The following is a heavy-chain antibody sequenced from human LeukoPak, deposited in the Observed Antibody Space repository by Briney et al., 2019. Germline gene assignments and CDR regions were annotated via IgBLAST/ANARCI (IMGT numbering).Heavy chain of an antibody. CDR3: ASQGVVVVPAAITGVDYYYYYMDV. V-gene: IGHV3-21*01. CDR2: ISSSSSYI. CDR1: GFTFSSYS. D-gene: IGHD2-2*01. J-gene: IGHJ6*03. Sequence: GGSLRLSCAASGFTFSSYSMNWVRQAPGKGLEWVSSISSSSSYIYYADSVKGRFTISRDNAKNSLYLQMNSLRAEDTAVYYCASQGVVVVPAAITGVDYYYYYMDVWGKGTTVTVSS.